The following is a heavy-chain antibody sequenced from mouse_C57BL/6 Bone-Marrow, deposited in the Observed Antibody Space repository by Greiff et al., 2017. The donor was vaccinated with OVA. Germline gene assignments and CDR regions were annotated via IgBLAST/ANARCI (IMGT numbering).Heavy chain of an antibody. CDR3: ARKPTWIYWYFDV. CDR2: INPSTGGT. Sequence: VHVKQSGPELVKPGASVKISCKASGYSFTGYYMNWVKQSPEKSLEWIGEINPSTGGTTYNQKFKAKATLTVDKSSSTAYMQLKSLTSEDSAVYYCARKPTWIYWYFDVWGTGTTVTVSS. CDR1: GYSFTGYY. V-gene: IGHV1-42*01. J-gene: IGHJ1*03.